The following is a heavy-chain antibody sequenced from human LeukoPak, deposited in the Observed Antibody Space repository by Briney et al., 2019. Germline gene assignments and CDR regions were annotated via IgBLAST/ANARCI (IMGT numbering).Heavy chain of an antibody. D-gene: IGHD5-12*01. CDR3: GRSGGYHPLDY. CDR2: MNANSGNA. J-gene: IGHJ4*02. V-gene: IGHV1-8*01. CDR1: GYTFTSYD. Sequence: GASVKVSCKTSGYTFTSYDINWVRQAPGQGLEWMGWMNANSGNAGFAQKFQGRVTMTRDTSINTAYMELSSLRSEDTAVCYCGRSGGYHPLDYWGQGTLVTVSS.